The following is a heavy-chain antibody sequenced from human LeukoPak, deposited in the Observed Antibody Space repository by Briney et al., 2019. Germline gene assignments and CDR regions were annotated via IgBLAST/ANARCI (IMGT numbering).Heavy chain of an antibody. D-gene: IGHD3-10*01. CDR1: GYTFTIYG. CDR2: ISAYNGNT. J-gene: IGHJ4*02. Sequence: ASVRVSSKASGYTFTIYGISWVRQAPGQGVEWMGWISAYNGNTNYAQKLQGRVTMTTDTSTSTAYMELRSLRSDDTAVYYCARLTYYYGSGRLDYWGQGTLVTVSS. V-gene: IGHV1-18*04. CDR3: ARLTYYYGSGRLDY.